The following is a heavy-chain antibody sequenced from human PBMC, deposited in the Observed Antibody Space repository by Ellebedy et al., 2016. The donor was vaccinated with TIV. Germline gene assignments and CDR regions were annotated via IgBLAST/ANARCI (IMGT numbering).Heavy chain of an antibody. Sequence: GGSLRLXCAASGFTFSSFDMHWVRQAVGKGLEWVSGIGTVGDAYYSDSVKGRFTISRENAKNSLHLQMNSLRAGDTAVYHCVRRVGSGWEYFDYWGQGTLVIVS. J-gene: IGHJ4*02. CDR1: GFTFSSFD. CDR2: IGTVGDA. D-gene: IGHD6-19*01. V-gene: IGHV3-13*01. CDR3: VRRVGSGWEYFDY.